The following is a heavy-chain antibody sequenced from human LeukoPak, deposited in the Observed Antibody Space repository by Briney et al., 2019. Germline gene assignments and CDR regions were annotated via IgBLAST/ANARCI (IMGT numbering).Heavy chain of an antibody. D-gene: IGHD3-10*02. Sequence: PGGSLRLSCAASGFTFSSYEMNWVRQAPGKGLEWVSYISGRGSTIYYADSMKGRFTISRDNAKNSLYLQMNSLRAEDTAVYYCAELGITMIGGVWGKGTTVTTSS. CDR1: GFTFSSYE. V-gene: IGHV3-48*03. J-gene: IGHJ6*04. CDR3: AELGITMIGGV. CDR2: ISGRGSTI.